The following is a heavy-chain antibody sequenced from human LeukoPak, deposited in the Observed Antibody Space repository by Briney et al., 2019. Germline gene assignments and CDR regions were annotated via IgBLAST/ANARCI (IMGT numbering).Heavy chain of an antibody. CDR1: SGSFSGYY. Sequence: SETLSLTCSVYSGSFSGYYWSWIRQPPGKGLEWIGEINHSVGTNYNPSLKSRVTKSLDTSRNQFSLKLNSVTAADTAVYYCAKSNGYGLVDIWGQGTMVTVSS. J-gene: IGHJ3*02. CDR2: INHSVGT. CDR3: AKSNGYGLVDI. D-gene: IGHD3-10*01. V-gene: IGHV4-34*01.